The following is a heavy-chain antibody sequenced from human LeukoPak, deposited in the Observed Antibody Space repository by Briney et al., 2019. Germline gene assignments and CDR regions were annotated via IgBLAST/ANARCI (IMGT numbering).Heavy chain of an antibody. D-gene: IGHD6-19*01. Sequence: HPGGSLRLSCAASGLTFSSYGMHWVRQAPGKGLEWVAVISYDGSNKYYADSVKGRFTISRDNSKNTLYLQMNSLRAEDTAVYYCAKGQWLGSSSRDFDYWGQGTLVTVSS. CDR2: ISYDGSNK. CDR1: GLTFSSYG. CDR3: AKGQWLGSSSRDFDY. J-gene: IGHJ4*02. V-gene: IGHV3-30*18.